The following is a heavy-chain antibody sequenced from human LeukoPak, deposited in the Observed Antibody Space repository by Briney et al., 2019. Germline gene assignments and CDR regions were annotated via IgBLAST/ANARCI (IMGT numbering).Heavy chain of an antibody. CDR3: ARDGGPSSWYEEGFDY. V-gene: IGHV4-59*01. Sequence: SETLSLTCTVSGGSISSYYWSWIRQPPGKGLEWIGYIYYSGSTNYNPFLKSRVTISVDTSKNQFSLKLSSVTAADTAVYYCARDGGPSSWYEEGFDYWGQGTLVTVSS. J-gene: IGHJ4*02. CDR2: IYYSGST. CDR1: GGSISSYY. D-gene: IGHD6-13*01.